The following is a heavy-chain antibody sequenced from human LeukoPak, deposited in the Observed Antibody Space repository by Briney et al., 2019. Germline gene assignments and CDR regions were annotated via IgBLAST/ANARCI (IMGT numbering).Heavy chain of an antibody. V-gene: IGHV3-30*03. CDR2: ISYDGVNK. CDR1: GFTFNNYG. Sequence: GGSLRLSCAASGFTFNNYGMHWVRQAPGKGLGWVAVISYDGVNKYYADSVKGRFTISRDNSKNTLYLQMNSLRPEDTAVYYCVRIFGEIDYWGQGTLVTVSS. CDR3: VRIFGEIDY. J-gene: IGHJ4*02. D-gene: IGHD3-3*01.